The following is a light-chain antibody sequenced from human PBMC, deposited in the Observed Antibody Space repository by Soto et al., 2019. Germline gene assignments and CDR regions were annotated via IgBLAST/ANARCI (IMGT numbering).Light chain of an antibody. CDR3: MIXPSNACV. J-gene: IGLJ3*02. Sequence: QSVLTQPPSSSASPGESARLTCTLPSDINVGSYNIYWYQQKPGSPPRYLLYYYSDSDKGQGSGVPSRFSGSKDASANTGXXXXXXXXXEXEAXXXXMIXPSNACVXXXGXKLTVL. CDR2: YYSDSDK. V-gene: IGLV5-37*01. CDR1: SDINVGSYN.